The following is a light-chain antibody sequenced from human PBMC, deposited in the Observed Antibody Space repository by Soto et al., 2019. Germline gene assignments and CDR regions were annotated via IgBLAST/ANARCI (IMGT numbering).Light chain of an antibody. V-gene: IGKV3-11*01. CDR3: QQRSNWPLR. CDR2: DAS. J-gene: IGKJ1*01. CDR1: QSVSSY. Sequence: EIVLTQSPSTLSLSPGERATLSCRASQSVSSYLAWYQQKPGQAPRLLIYDASNRSTGIAARFSGSGSGTDFTLTISSLEPGDFAVYYCQQRSNWPLRFGQGTKVEIQ.